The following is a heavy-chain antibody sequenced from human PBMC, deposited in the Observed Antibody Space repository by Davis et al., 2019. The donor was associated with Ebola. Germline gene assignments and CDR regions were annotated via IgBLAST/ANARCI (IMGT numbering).Heavy chain of an antibody. CDR2: IIPILGIA. V-gene: IGHV1-69*02. Sequence: AASVKVSCKASGGTFSSYTISWVRQAPGQGLEWMGRIIPILGIANYAQKFQGRVTITADKSTSTAYMELSSLRSEDTAVYYCSEQGFSGYNYFDSWGQGTQVTVSS. J-gene: IGHJ4*02. D-gene: IGHD5-12*01. CDR3: SEQGFSGYNYFDS. CDR1: GGTFSSYT.